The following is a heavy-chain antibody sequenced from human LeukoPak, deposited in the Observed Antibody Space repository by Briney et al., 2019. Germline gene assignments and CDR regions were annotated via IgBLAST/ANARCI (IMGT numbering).Heavy chain of an antibody. CDR1: GFAFSSYA. CDR3: AKGSASGRPYYFDY. V-gene: IGHV3-23*01. J-gene: IGHJ4*02. D-gene: IGHD2-15*01. CDR2: ITGSGDDT. Sequence: GGSLRLSCAASGFAFSSYAMSWVRQAPGMGLEWVSSITGSGDDTYHADSVKGRFTISRDNSKTTLYLQMSSLRAEDSAIYYCAKGSASGRPYYFDYWGQGILVTVSS.